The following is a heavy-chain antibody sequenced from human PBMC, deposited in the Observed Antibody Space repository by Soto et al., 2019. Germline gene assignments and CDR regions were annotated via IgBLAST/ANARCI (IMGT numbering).Heavy chain of an antibody. CDR1: GDSVPSNSAA. CDR3: ARDLIYYGSGSYLYYFDY. CDR2: TYYRSKWYN. Sequence: SQTLSLTCAISGDSVPSNSAAWNWIRQSPSRGLEWLGRTYYRSKWYNDYAVSVKSRITINPDTSKNQFSLQLNSVTPEDTAVYYCARDLIYYGSGSYLYYFDYWGQGTLVTVSS. D-gene: IGHD3-10*01. V-gene: IGHV6-1*01. J-gene: IGHJ4*02.